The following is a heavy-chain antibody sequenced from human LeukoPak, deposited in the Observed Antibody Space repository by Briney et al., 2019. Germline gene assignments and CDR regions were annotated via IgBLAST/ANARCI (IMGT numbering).Heavy chain of an antibody. D-gene: IGHD3-22*01. V-gene: IGHV3-23*01. CDR3: AKDRYYDSSGYDY. J-gene: IGHJ4*02. Sequence: PGGSLRLSCAASGFTFSSYWMSWVRQAPGKGLEWVSAISGSGGSTYYADSVKGRFTVSRDNSKNTLYLQMNSLRAEDTAVYYCAKDRYYDSSGYDYWGQGTLVTVSS. CDR2: ISGSGGST. CDR1: GFTFSSYW.